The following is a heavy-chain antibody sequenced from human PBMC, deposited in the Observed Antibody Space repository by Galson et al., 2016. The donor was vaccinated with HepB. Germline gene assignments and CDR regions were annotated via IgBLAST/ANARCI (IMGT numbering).Heavy chain of an antibody. D-gene: IGHD2-2*01. V-gene: IGHV3-74*01. CDR2: INSDESRI. Sequence: SLRLSCAASGFTFSSYWMHWVRQAPGKGLVWVSRINSDESRIHYADSVMGRFTISRDNAKNTLYLQMNSLRAEDTAVYYCARVDLPGMGFDYWGQGILVTVSS. CDR1: GFTFSSYW. CDR3: ARVDLPGMGFDY. J-gene: IGHJ4*02.